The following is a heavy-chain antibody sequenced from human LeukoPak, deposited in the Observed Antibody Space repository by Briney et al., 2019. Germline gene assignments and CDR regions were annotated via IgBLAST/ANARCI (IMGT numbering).Heavy chain of an antibody. CDR2: IYYSRST. V-gene: IGHV4-39*01. Sequence: SETLSLTCTVSGGSISTSSYYWGWIRQPPGKGLEWIGSIYYSRSTYYNPSLKSRVTISVDTSKNQFSLKLSSVTAADTAVYYCARHWIAAAVGFDPWGQGTLVTVSS. J-gene: IGHJ5*02. CDR1: GGSISTSSYY. D-gene: IGHD6-13*01. CDR3: ARHWIAAAVGFDP.